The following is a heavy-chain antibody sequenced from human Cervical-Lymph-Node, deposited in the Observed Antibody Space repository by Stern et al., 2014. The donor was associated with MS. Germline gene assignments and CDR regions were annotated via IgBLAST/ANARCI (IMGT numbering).Heavy chain of an antibody. CDR3: ARDGFYGEYCRGGSCSDWFDP. V-gene: IGHV1-46*01. CDR1: GYTFTSHY. Sequence: QVQLVQSGAEVKKPGASVRVSCKASGYTFTSHYMHWVRQAPGHGLEWMGVIRPRSGRTSYAEKFQGRVTMTRDTSTSTVYMELSSLRSEDTAFYYCARDGFYGEYCRGGSCSDWFDPWGQGTLVTVSS. CDR2: IRPRSGRT. J-gene: IGHJ5*02. D-gene: IGHD2-15*01.